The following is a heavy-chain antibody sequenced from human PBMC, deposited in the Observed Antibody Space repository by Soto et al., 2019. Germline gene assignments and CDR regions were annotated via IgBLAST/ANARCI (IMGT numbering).Heavy chain of an antibody. Sequence: GGSLRLSCAASGFTFSSYWMSWVRQAPGKGLEWVANIKQDGSEKYYVDSVKGRFTISRDNAKNSLYLQMNSLRAEDTAVYYCARASAVVVVAAYGYWGQGTLVTVSS. CDR3: ARASAVVVVAAYGY. J-gene: IGHJ4*02. CDR2: IKQDGSEK. D-gene: IGHD2-15*01. CDR1: GFTFSSYW. V-gene: IGHV3-7*05.